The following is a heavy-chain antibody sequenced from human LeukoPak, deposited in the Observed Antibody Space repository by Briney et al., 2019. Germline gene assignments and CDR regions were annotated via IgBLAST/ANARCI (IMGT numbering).Heavy chain of an antibody. CDR1: GGTFSSYA. CDR3: ARGGHGDGYTNFDY. Sequence: ASVKVSCKASGGTFSSYAINWVRQATGQGLERMGWMNPNSGNTGYAQKFQGRVTMTRNTSISTAYMELSSLRSEDTAVYYCARGGHGDGYTNFDYWGQGTLVTVSS. CDR2: MNPNSGNT. J-gene: IGHJ4*02. D-gene: IGHD5-24*01. V-gene: IGHV1-8*02.